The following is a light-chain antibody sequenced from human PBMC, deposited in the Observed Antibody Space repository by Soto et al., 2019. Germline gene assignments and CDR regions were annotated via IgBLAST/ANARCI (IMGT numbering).Light chain of an antibody. V-gene: IGLV1-40*01. CDR3: HSYDSSRTVL. Sequence: QSVLTQPPSVSGAPGQRVTISCTGSSSNIGAGYDVHWYQQLPGTAPKLLIYGNSNRPSGVPDRFSGSKSGTSASLAITGLQAEDEADYYCHSYDSSRTVLFGGGTKLTVL. CDR1: SSNIGAGYD. CDR2: GNS. J-gene: IGLJ2*01.